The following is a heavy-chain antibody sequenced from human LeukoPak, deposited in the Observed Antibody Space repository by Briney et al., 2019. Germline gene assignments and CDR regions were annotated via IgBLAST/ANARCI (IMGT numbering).Heavy chain of an antibody. Sequence: SETLSLTCTVSGGSISSHYWSWIWQPPGKGLEWIGYIYYSGSTNYNPSLKSRVTISVDTSKNQFSLKLSSVTAADTAVYYCARGVVTIFDYWGQGTLVTVSS. CDR2: IYYSGST. V-gene: IGHV4-59*11. D-gene: IGHD2-15*01. CDR3: ARGVVTIFDY. CDR1: GGSISSHY. J-gene: IGHJ4*02.